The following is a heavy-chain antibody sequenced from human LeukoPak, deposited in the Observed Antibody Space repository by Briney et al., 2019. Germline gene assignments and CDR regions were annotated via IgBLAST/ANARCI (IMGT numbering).Heavy chain of an antibody. CDR2: IYHSGST. CDR3: ARGWYYDILTGRLHYGMDV. J-gene: IGHJ6*02. CDR1: GGSISSGGYS. D-gene: IGHD3-9*01. Sequence: PSQTLSLTCAVSGGSISSGGYSWSWIRQPPGKGLEWIGYIYHSGSTYYNPSLKSRVTISVDRSKNQFSLKLSSVTAADTAVYYCARGWYYDILTGRLHYGMDVWGQGTTVTVSS. V-gene: IGHV4-30-2*01.